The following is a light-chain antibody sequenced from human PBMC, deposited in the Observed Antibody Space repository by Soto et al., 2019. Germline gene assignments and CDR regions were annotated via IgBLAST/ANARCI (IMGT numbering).Light chain of an antibody. CDR3: SSYTTTTSQWV. J-gene: IGLJ3*02. V-gene: IGLV2-14*01. CDR1: SSDFVSYNY. CDR2: DVS. Sequence: QSALTQPASVSGSPGQSITISCTGTSSDFVSYNYVSWYQQHPGKAPKLLIYDVSNRPSGVSNRFSGSKSGNAASLTISGLQTEDEADYYCSSYTTTTSQWVFGGGNKVTVL.